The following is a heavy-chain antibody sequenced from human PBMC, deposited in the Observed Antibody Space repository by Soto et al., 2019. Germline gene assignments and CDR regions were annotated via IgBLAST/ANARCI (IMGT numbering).Heavy chain of an antibody. CDR1: GGSFSGYY. V-gene: IGHV4-34*01. J-gene: IGHJ6*02. D-gene: IGHD3-3*01. Sequence: SETLSLTCAVYGGSFSGYYWSWIRQPPGKGLEWIGEINHSGSTNYNPSLKSRVTISVDTSKNQFSLKLSSVTAADTAVYYCARVSDFEYYGMDVWGQGTTVTVSS. CDR2: INHSGST. CDR3: ARVSDFEYYGMDV.